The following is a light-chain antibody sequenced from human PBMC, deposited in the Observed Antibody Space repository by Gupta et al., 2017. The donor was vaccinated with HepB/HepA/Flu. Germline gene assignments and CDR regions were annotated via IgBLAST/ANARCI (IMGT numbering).Light chain of an antibody. CDR2: DVS. Sequence: QSALTQPACVSGSPGQSITISCPGTSSDVGGYNYVSWYQQHPGKAHKLMIYDVSNRPSGVSNRFSGSKSGNTASLTISGLQAEDEADYYCSSYTSSSTKVFGGGTKLTVL. CDR3: SSYTSSSTKV. CDR1: SSDVGGYNY. J-gene: IGLJ3*02. V-gene: IGLV2-14*01.